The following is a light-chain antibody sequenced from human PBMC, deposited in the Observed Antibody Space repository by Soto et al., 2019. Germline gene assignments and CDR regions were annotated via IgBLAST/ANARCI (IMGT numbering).Light chain of an antibody. Sequence: EIVLTQSPATLSLSPGERATLSCRASQSVSSYLVWYQQKPGQAPRLLIYDASNRATGIPARFSGSGSGTDFTLTISSLEPEDFAVYYCQQRSNCPPYTFGQGTKLDIK. V-gene: IGKV3-11*01. J-gene: IGKJ2*01. CDR3: QQRSNCPPYT. CDR1: QSVSSY. CDR2: DAS.